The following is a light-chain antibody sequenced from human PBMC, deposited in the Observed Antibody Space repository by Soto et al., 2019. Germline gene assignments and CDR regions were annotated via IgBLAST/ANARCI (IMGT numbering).Light chain of an antibody. CDR3: QQYRTPSQT. V-gene: IGKV3-20*01. J-gene: IGKJ1*01. CDR2: GGA. CDR1: QTIGSSY. Sequence: EIVLTQSPGTLSLSPGESATLSCRASQTIGSSYLAWYQQRPGQAPRLLIYGGANRATGIPDRFSATGSETDFTLAISRLEPEDFAVYYCQQYRTPSQTFGQGTKGGYQ.